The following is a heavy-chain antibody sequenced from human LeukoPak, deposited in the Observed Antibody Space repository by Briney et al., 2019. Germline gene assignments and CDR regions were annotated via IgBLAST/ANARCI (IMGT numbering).Heavy chain of an antibody. V-gene: IGHV4-59*01. CDR2: IYYSGST. J-gene: IGHJ3*02. CDR3: ARDLFSGDSSGYLNAFDI. CDR1: GGSISSYY. D-gene: IGHD3-22*01. Sequence: SETLSLTCTVSGGSISSYYWSWIRQPPAKGLEWIGYIYYSGSTNYNPSLKSRVTISVDTSKNQFSLKLSSVTAADTAVYYCARDLFSGDSSGYLNAFDIWGQGTMVTVSS.